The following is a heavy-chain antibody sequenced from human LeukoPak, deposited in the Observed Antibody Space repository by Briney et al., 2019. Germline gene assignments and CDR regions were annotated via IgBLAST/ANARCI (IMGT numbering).Heavy chain of an antibody. CDR1: GFTFSSYW. D-gene: IGHD5-18*01. Sequence: GGSLRLSCAASGFTFSSYWMHWVCQAPGEGLVWVSRINSDGSSTSYADSVKGRFTISRDNAKNTLYLQMNSLRAEDTAVYYCARGKVDTAMAIDYWGQGTLVTVSS. CDR3: ARGKVDTAMAIDY. J-gene: IGHJ4*02. CDR2: INSDGSST. V-gene: IGHV3-74*01.